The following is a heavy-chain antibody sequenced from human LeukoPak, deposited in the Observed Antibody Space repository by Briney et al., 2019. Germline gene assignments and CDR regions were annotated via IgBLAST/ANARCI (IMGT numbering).Heavy chain of an antibody. J-gene: IGHJ4*02. CDR1: GFIFSTYA. CDR2: ITGSGDST. CDR3: AKENPVGGTNYFDY. V-gene: IGHV3-23*01. Sequence: GGSLRLSCAASGFIFSTYAMSWVRQAPGKGLEWVSAITGSGDSTYYADSVKGRFTISRDNSKNTLSLQMNSLRAEDTAVYYCAKENPVGGTNYFDYWGQGTLVTVPS. D-gene: IGHD1-26*01.